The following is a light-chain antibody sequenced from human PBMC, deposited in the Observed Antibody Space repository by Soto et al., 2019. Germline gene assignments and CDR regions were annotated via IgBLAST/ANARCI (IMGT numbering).Light chain of an antibody. Sequence: ETVLTQSPATLSLSPGERATLSCRASQTISSYLIWYQQKPGQAPRLLIYDASSRATGIPARFSGSGSGTDFTLTISSLEPEDFAVYYCQQRGNLPLTFGGGTKVEI. V-gene: IGKV3-11*01. CDR3: QQRGNLPLT. CDR1: QTISSY. J-gene: IGKJ4*01. CDR2: DAS.